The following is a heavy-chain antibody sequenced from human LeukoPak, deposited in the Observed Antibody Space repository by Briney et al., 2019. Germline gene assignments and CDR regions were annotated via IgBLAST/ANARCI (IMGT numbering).Heavy chain of an antibody. Sequence: KPSETLSLTCTVSGGPISNYHWSWIRQPAEKGLEWIGRIYSSGTTNYSPSLKSRVTMSVDTSKNQFSLKLNSVTVADTAVYYCASHRGAWWGYFDYWGQGILVTVSS. D-gene: IGHD2-8*02. CDR3: ASHRGAWWGYFDY. CDR1: GGPISNYH. CDR2: IYSSGTT. V-gene: IGHV4-4*07. J-gene: IGHJ4*02.